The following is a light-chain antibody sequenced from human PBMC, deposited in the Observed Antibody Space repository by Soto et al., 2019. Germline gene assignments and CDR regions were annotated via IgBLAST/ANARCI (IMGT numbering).Light chain of an antibody. CDR3: CSYAGSSTVV. J-gene: IGLJ2*01. CDR2: EGS. V-gene: IGLV2-23*01. CDR1: SSDVGSYNL. Sequence: QSALTQPASVSGSPGQSITISCTGTSSDVGSYNLVSWYQQHPGKAPKLMIYEGSKRPSGVSNRFSGSKSGNTASLTISGLQAEDEAHYYCCSYAGSSTVVFGAGTKLTVL.